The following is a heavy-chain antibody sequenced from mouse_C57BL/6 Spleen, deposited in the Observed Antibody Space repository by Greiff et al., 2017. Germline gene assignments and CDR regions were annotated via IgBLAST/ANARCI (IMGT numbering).Heavy chain of an antibody. CDR2: LNPNYGTT. Sequence: VQLQQSGPELVKPGASVKISCKASGYSFTDYNMNWVKQSNGKSLEWIGVLNPNYGTTSYNQKFKGKATLTVGQSSSTAYMQLISLTSEDSAVYDCARMGVAWFAYGGQGTLVTVSA. CDR1: GYSFTDYN. V-gene: IGHV1-39*01. CDR3: ARMGVAWFAY. J-gene: IGHJ3*01.